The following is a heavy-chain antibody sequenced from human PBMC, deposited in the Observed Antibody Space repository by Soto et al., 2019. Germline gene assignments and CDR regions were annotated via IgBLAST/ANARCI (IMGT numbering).Heavy chain of an antibody. D-gene: IGHD5-18*01. J-gene: IGHJ4*02. CDR1: GYRLSNYG. CDR2: ISPYNGNT. CDR3: ARDLSQSAYTHGYGSH. V-gene: IGHV1-18*01. Sequence: QVQLVQSGAEVKKPGASVRVSCAASGYRLSNYGISWVRQAPGQGLEWMGWISPYNGNTRGTQKFQDRLTMTTEPSTSTVFTELRSLTSDDTAVYYCARDLSQSAYTHGYGSHWGQGTLVTVSS.